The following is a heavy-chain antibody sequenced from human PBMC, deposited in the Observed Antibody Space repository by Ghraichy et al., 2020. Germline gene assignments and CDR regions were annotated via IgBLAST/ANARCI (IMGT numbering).Heavy chain of an antibody. Sequence: GGSLRLSCAASGFTFSSYAMSWVRQAPGKGLEWVSAISGSGGSTYYADSVKGRFTISRDNSKNTLYLQMNSLRAEDTAVYYCAKVLLGKLERRSYYFDYWGQGTLVTVSS. CDR3: AKVLLGKLERRSYYFDY. CDR2: ISGSGGST. J-gene: IGHJ4*02. CDR1: GFTFSSYA. V-gene: IGHV3-23*01. D-gene: IGHD1-1*01.